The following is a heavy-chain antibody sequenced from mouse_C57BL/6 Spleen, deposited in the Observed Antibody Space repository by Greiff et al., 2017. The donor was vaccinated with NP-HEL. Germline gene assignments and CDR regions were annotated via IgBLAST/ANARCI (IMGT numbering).Heavy chain of an antibody. Sequence: VQLQQSGAELVRPGASVKLSCTASGFNIKDDYMHWVKQRPEQGLEWIGWIDPENGDTEYASKFQGKAPITADTSSNTAYLQLSSLTSEDTAVYYCTTRRYYAMDYWGQGTSVTVSS. CDR2: IDPENGDT. J-gene: IGHJ4*01. CDR1: GFNIKDDY. CDR3: TTRRYYAMDY. V-gene: IGHV14-4*01.